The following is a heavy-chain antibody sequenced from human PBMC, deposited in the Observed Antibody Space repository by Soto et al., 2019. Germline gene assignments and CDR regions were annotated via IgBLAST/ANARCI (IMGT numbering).Heavy chain of an antibody. J-gene: IGHJ3*02. CDR2: IYYSGST. CDR3: ARRKTHSSGYLSAFAI. D-gene: IGHD3-22*01. Sequence: SETCSVWDGCICSYYWNWIRQHTGKGLEWIGYIYYSGSTNYNPSLKSRVTISVDTSKNQFSLKLSSVTAADTAVYYCARRKTHSSGYLSAFAIWGQGTTVTVSS. V-gene: IGHV4-59*08. CDR1: DGCICSYY.